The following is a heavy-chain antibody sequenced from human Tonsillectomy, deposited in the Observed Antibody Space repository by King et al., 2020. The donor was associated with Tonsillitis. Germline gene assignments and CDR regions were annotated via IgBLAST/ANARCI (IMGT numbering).Heavy chain of an antibody. CDR2: IYYSGSN. Sequence: LQLQESGPGLVKPSETLSLTCNVSGGSVGTSDYYWGWIRQPPGKGLEWIGSIYYSGSNYYNPSLKSRVTISADKSRNQLSLRLNSVTAADTAVYYCARLAGGIVALSWGQGTLVTVSS. V-gene: IGHV4-39*01. CDR1: GGSVGTSDYY. D-gene: IGHD5-12*01. J-gene: IGHJ5*02. CDR3: ARLAGGIVALS.